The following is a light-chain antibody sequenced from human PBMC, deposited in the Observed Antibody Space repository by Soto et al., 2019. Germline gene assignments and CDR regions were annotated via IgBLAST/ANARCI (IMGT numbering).Light chain of an antibody. CDR2: DAS. Sequence: DIQMTQSPSTLSASVGDRVTITCRASQSINSWLAWYQQKPGKAPKLLIYDASSFESGVPSRFTGSGSGTDFTLTISSLQPYDCATYYGQQYKSYSLTFAGGTKVEIK. V-gene: IGKV1-5*01. J-gene: IGKJ4*01. CDR3: QQYKSYSLT. CDR1: QSINSW.